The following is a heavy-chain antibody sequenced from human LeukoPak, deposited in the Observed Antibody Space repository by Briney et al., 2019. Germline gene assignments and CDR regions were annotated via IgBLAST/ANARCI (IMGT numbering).Heavy chain of an antibody. CDR2: IYYSGYT. D-gene: IGHD2-2*01. Sequence: SETLSLTCTVSGGSISSYYWSWLRQPPGKGLKWIGNIYYSGYTTYSPSLRSRVTISVDTSKNQFSLKLSSVTAADTAVYYCVRLGVVGLDQNWFDPWGQGTLVTVSS. CDR1: GGSISSYY. V-gene: IGHV4-59*01. CDR3: VRLGVVGLDQNWFDP. J-gene: IGHJ5*02.